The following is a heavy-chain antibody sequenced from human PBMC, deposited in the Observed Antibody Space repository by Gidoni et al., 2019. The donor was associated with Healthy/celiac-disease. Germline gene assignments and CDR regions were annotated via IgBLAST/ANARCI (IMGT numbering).Heavy chain of an antibody. V-gene: IGHV3-23*01. J-gene: IGHJ4*02. D-gene: IGHD3-22*01. CDR1: GFTFSSYA. CDR3: AKGLVRDYYDSSGYYTPIDY. Sequence: EVQLLESGGGLVQPGGSLRLSCAASGFTFSSYAMSWVRQAPGKGLEWVSAISGSGGSTYYADSVKGRFTISRDNSKNTLYLQMNSLRAEDTAVYYCAKGLVRDYYDSSGYYTPIDYWGQGTLVTVSS. CDR2: ISGSGGST.